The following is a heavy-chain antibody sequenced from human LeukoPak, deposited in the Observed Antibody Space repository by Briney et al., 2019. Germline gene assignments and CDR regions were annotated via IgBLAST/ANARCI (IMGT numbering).Heavy chain of an antibody. Sequence: SETLSLTCTVSGGSISSSSYYWGWIRQPAGKGLEWIGSIYYSGSTYYNPSLKSRVTISVDTSKNQFSLKLSSVTAADTAVYYCARHRSWNYHPFDYWGQGTLVTVSS. J-gene: IGHJ4*02. CDR1: GGSISSSSYY. D-gene: IGHD1-7*01. CDR3: ARHRSWNYHPFDY. V-gene: IGHV4-39*01. CDR2: IYYSGST.